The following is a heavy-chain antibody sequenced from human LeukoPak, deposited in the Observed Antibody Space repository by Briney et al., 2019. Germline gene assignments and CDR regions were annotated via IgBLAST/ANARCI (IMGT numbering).Heavy chain of an antibody. J-gene: IGHJ4*02. CDR1: GFTFSSYG. CDR3: AKALARIAAAGKENDY. V-gene: IGHV3-33*06. Sequence: PGRSLRLSCAASGFTFSSYGMHWVRQAPGKGLEWVAVIWYDGSNKYYADSVKGRFTISRDNSKNTLYLQMNSLRAEDTAVYYCAKALARIAAAGKENDYWGQGTLVTVSS. D-gene: IGHD6-13*01. CDR2: IWYDGSNK.